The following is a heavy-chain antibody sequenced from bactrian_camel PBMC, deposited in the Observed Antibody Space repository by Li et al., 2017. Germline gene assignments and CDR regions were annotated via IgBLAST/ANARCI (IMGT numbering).Heavy chain of an antibody. D-gene: IGHD7*01. CDR1: GFTFSTYD. Sequence: DVQLVESGGGSVQAGGSLTLSCATSGFTFSTYDMVWVRQAPGKGLEWVSGINSGGTSTYYRDSVKGRFTVSRDNAKNMVFLQLNSLKTEDTAMYFCANPNRLAPGGWHGMYEYSYWGQGTQVTVS. CDR2: INSGGTST. J-gene: IGHJ4*01. CDR3: ANPNRLAPGGWHGMYEYSY. V-gene: IGHV3S40*01.